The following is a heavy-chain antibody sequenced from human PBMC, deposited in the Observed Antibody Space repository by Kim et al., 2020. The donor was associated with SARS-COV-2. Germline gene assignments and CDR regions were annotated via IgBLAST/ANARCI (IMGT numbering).Heavy chain of an antibody. D-gene: IGHD1-26*01. CDR3: AKSKEGATRIFDD. J-gene: IGHJ4*02. Sequence: DSGTRQVTTSRDNSKNTLYLEMNSQRIEDTAVYYCAKSKEGATRIFDDWGQGTLVTVSS. V-gene: IGHV3-23*01.